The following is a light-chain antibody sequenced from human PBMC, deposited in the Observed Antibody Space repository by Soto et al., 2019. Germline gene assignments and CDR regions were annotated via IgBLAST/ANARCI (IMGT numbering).Light chain of an antibody. J-gene: IGKJ1*01. Sequence: EIVMTQSPATLSVSPGERATLSCRASQSVNSDLVWYQQKPGQAPRVLIYGASTRATGIPARFTGSGSGTEFTLSISSLQSEDFATYYCQHYNSYSEAFGQGTKVELK. CDR3: QHYNSYSEA. V-gene: IGKV3-15*01. CDR1: QSVNSD. CDR2: GAS.